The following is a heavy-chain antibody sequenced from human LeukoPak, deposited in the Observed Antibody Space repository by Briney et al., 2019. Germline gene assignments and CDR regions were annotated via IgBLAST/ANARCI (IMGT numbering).Heavy chain of an antibody. J-gene: IGHJ4*02. CDR1: GFTFSSYG. CDR3: ATQYDFWSGYKDY. V-gene: IGHV3-33*01. Sequence: PGGSLRLSCAASGFTFSSYGMHWVRQAPGKGLEWVAVIWYDGSNKYYADSVKGRFTISRDNSKNTLYLQMNSLRAEDTAVYYCATQYDFWSGYKDYWGQGTLVTVSS. D-gene: IGHD3-3*01. CDR2: IWYDGSNK.